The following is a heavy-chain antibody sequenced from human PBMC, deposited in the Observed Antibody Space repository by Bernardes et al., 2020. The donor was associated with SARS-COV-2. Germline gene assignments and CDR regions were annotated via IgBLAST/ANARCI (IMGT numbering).Heavy chain of an antibody. CDR1: GFTFSSYA. Sequence: GALRRFCAASGFTFSSYAMSWVRQAPGKGLEWVSAISGSGGSTYYADSVKGRFTISRDNSKNTLYLQMNSLRAEDTAVYYCAKEPREVQPYYFDYWGQGTLVTVSS. CDR2: ISGSGGST. CDR3: AKEPREVQPYYFDY. D-gene: IGHD2-2*01. V-gene: IGHV3-23*01. J-gene: IGHJ4*02.